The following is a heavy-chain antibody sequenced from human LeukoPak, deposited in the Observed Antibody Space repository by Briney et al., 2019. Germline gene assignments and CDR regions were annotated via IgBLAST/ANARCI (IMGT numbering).Heavy chain of an antibody. V-gene: IGHV4-34*01. CDR3: ARRRRDGYKVYFDY. CDR1: GGSFSGYY. CDR2: INHSGST. J-gene: IGHJ4*02. D-gene: IGHD5-24*01. Sequence: SETLSLTCAVYGGSFSGYYWSWIRQPPGKGLEWIGEINHSGSTNYNPSLKSRVTISVDTSKNQFSLKLSSVTAADTAVYYCARRRRDGYKVYFDYWGQGTLVTASS.